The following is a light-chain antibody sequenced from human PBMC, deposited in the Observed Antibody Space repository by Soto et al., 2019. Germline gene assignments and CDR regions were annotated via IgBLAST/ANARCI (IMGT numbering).Light chain of an antibody. Sequence: DIHLTPSPSILSASVGDRLTLPCRASQDVSDFLAWYQHAPGKAPNLLIYGGYTLQSGVPSRFSGSGSGTEFSLTITGLQPEDFATYYCQYLNGVPTITFGQGTRLEIK. CDR3: QYLNGVPTIT. CDR2: GGY. J-gene: IGKJ5*01. V-gene: IGKV1-9*01. CDR1: QDVSDF.